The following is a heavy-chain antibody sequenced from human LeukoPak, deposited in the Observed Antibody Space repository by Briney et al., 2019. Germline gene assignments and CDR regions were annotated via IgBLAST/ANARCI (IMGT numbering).Heavy chain of an antibody. CDR1: GGSISSYF. D-gene: IGHD2-15*01. Sequence: PSETLSLTCTVSGGSISSYFWSWIRQPPGKGLEWIGYIYYSGSTNYNASLTNRVTISVDTSKNQFSLKLSSVTAADTAVYYCAREVGYCSGGSCYSYFDYWGQGTLVTVSS. CDR3: AREVGYCSGGSCYSYFDY. CDR2: IYYSGST. V-gene: IGHV4-59*01. J-gene: IGHJ4*02.